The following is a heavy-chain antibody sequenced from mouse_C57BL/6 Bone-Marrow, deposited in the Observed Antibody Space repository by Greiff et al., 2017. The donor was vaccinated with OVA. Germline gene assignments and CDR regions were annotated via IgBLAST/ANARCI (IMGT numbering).Heavy chain of an antibody. CDR2: IGPEHGDT. CDR1: GFNIKDDY. J-gene: IGHJ4*01. V-gene: IGHV14-4*01. CDR3: TSYGNYDYAIDY. Sequence: VQLQQSGAELVRPGASVKLSCTASGFNIKDDYMHWVKQRPEQGLEWIGWIGPEHGDTEYASKFQGKATITADTSSNTAYLQLSSLTSEDTAVYYCTSYGNYDYAIDYWGQGTSVTVSS. D-gene: IGHD2-1*01.